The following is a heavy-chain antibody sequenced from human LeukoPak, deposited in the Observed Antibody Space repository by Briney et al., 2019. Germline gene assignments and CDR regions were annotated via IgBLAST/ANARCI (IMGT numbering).Heavy chain of an antibody. CDR1: GFTFSSYG. CDR2: IWYDGSNK. D-gene: IGHD3-16*01. Sequence: PGGSLRLSCAASGFTFSSYGMHWVRQAPGKGLEWVAVIWYDGSNKYYADSVKGRFTISRDNSKNTVFLQMTSLRGDDTAVYYCARSSNPLGAFDIWGQGTMVAVSS. V-gene: IGHV3-33*01. J-gene: IGHJ3*02. CDR3: ARSSNPLGAFDI.